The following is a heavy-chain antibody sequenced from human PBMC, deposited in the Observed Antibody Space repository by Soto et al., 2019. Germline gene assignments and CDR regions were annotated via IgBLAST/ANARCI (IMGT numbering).Heavy chain of an antibody. CDR3: AREELIGPLVPYCSGGSCYPTHLGMDV. J-gene: IGHJ6*02. D-gene: IGHD2-15*01. CDR1: GYTFTSYY. CDR2: INPSGGST. Sequence: ASVKVSCKASGYTFTSYYMHWVRQAPGQGLEWMGIINPSGGSTSYAQKFQGRVTMTRDTSTSTAYMELRSLRSDDTAVYYCAREELIGPLVPYCSGGSCYPTHLGMDVWGQGTTVTVPS. V-gene: IGHV1-46*01.